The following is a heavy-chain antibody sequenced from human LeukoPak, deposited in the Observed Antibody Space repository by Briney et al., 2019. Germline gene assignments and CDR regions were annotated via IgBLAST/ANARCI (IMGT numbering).Heavy chain of an antibody. CDR2: IKQDGSEK. J-gene: IGHJ6*03. CDR1: GFTFSSYW. D-gene: IGHD2-2*02. CDR3: ARVRYCSSTSCYTYYHYMDV. Sequence: PGGSLRLSCAASGFTFSSYWMSWVRQAPGKGLEWVANIKQDGSEKYYVDSVKGRFTISRDNAKNSLYLQMNRLRAEDTAVYYCARVRYCSSTSCYTYYHYMDVWGKGTTVTVSS. V-gene: IGHV3-7*01.